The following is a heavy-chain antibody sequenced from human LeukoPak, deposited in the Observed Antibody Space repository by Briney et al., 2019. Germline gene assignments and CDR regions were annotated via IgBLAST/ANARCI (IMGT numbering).Heavy chain of an antibody. CDR1: GYTFTGYY. CDR3: ARVGGPGYSSGWYGY. Sequence: APVKVSCKASGYTFTGYYMHWVRQAPGQGLEWMGWINPNSGGTKYAQKFQGRVNMTRDTSISTAYLELSRLRFDDTAVYYCARVGGPGYSSGWYGYWGQGTLVTVSS. J-gene: IGHJ4*02. V-gene: IGHV1-2*02. D-gene: IGHD6-19*01. CDR2: INPNSGGT.